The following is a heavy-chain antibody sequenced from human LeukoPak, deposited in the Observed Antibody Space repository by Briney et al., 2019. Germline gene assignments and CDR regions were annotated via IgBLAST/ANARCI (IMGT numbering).Heavy chain of an antibody. CDR3: ARDHSGYDPYFDY. Sequence: PSETLSLTCTVSGGSISSYYWSWIRQPPGKGLEWSGYIYYSGSTNYNPSLKSRVTISVDTSKNQFSLKLSSVTAADTAVYYCARDHSGYDPYFDYWGQGTLVTVSS. J-gene: IGHJ4*02. CDR1: GGSISSYY. V-gene: IGHV4-59*01. D-gene: IGHD5-12*01. CDR2: IYYSGST.